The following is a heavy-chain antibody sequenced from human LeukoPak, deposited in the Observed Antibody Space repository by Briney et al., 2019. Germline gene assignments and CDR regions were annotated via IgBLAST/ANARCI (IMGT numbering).Heavy chain of an antibody. CDR1: GFTFSSYW. Sequence: GGSLRLSCAASGFTFSSYWMHWVRHAPGKGLVWVSRINSDGSSTSYADSVKGRFTISRDNAKNTLYLQMNSLRAEDTAVFYCAKDSARKSIVGSTTRGVNDYWGQGTLVTVSS. J-gene: IGHJ4*02. CDR3: AKDSARKSIVGSTTRGVNDY. V-gene: IGHV3-74*01. D-gene: IGHD1-26*01. CDR2: INSDGSST.